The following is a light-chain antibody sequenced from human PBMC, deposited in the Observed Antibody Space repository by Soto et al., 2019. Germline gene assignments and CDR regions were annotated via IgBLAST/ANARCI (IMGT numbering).Light chain of an antibody. CDR1: ESVNSD. CDR3: HHRDDRSPMYS. Sequence: EIVMTQSPATLSVSPGARATLFCRASESVNSDLAWYRQKPGQAPRLLIYGASTRATGIPARFSGSGSGTEFTLTISSLQSEDVAVYYCHHRDDRSPMYSFGQGTNLEI. V-gene: IGKV3-15*01. CDR2: GAS. J-gene: IGKJ2*01.